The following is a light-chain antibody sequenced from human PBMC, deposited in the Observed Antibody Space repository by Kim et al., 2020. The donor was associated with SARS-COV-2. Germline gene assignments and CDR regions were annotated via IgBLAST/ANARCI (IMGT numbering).Light chain of an antibody. CDR3: QKYGSSPFT. CDR1: QSVSSSY. CDR2: GAS. Sequence: EIVLTQSPGTLSLSPGERATLSCRARQSVSSSYLAWDQQKPGQAPRLLIYGASSRATGIPDRFSGSGSGTDFTLTISRLEPEDFAVYYCQKYGSSPFTFGPGTKVDIK. J-gene: IGKJ3*01. V-gene: IGKV3-20*01.